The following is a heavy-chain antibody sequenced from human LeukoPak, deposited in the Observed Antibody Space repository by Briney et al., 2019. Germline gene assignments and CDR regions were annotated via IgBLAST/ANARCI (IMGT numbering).Heavy chain of an antibody. CDR2: INHSGST. D-gene: IGHD5-18*01. J-gene: IGHJ6*03. CDR1: GGSFSGYY. CDR3: AREQLWFLYYYYMDV. Sequence: SETLSLTCAVYGGSFSGYYWSWIRQPPGKGLEWIGEINHSGSTNYNPSLKSRVTISVDTSKNQSSLKLSSVTAADTAVYYCAREQLWFLYYYYMDVWGKGTTVTISS. V-gene: IGHV4-34*01.